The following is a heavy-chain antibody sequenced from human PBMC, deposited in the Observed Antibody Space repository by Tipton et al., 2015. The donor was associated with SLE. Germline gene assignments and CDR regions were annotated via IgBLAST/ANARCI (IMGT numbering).Heavy chain of an antibody. Sequence: LRLSCSVSGASITSGVFYWTWIRQPPGKGLEWIGYIFHSGATYYNPSLTSRIIISLDTSENQFSLTLNSVTAADTALYYCARGQGRVLSSSFDSWGQGTLVTVSS. D-gene: IGHD1-1*01. J-gene: IGHJ4*02. V-gene: IGHV4-31*02. CDR1: GASITSGVFY. CDR3: ARGQGRVLSSSFDS. CDR2: IFHSGAT.